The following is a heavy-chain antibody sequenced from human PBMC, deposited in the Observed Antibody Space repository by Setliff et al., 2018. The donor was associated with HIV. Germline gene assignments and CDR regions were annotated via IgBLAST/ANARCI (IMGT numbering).Heavy chain of an antibody. J-gene: IGHJ4*02. CDR2: IYYVGWS. CDR1: GASLQSYY. V-gene: IGHV4-4*07. D-gene: IGHD3-22*01. CDR3: TREGSYYDRTGYWPVFDD. Sequence: SETLSLTCSVSGASLQSYYWSWIRQPAGKGLQWIGRIYYVGWSKYNPSLEDRVTMSVDTFANQFSLKLTSVTAADTAVYFCTREGSYYDRTGYWPVFDDWGQGTLVTVSS.